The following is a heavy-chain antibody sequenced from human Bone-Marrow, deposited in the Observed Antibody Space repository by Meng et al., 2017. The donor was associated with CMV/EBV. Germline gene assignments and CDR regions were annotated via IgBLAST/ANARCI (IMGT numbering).Heavy chain of an antibody. V-gene: IGHV3-7*01. D-gene: IGHD3-10*01. CDR1: GFTFSSYW. Sequence: GESLKISCAASGFTFSSYWMSWVRQAPGKGLEWVANIKQDGSEKYYVDSVKCRFTISRDNAKNTLYLQMNSLRAEDTAVSYFAREPGSRALDIWGQGTMVTVSS. CDR3: AREPGSRALDI. J-gene: IGHJ3*02. CDR2: IKQDGSEK.